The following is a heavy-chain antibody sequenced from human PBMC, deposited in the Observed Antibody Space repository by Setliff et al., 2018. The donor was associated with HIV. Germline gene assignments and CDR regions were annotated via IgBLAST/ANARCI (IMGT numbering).Heavy chain of an antibody. D-gene: IGHD3-22*01. CDR3: ARLTTTYYYDSSAYYHPV. Sequence: SETLSLTCIVSGDSVTSHWWSWIRQPPGKGLEWIGEINHSGSTNYNPSLKSRVTISVDTSKNQFSLKLSSVTAADTAVFYCARLTTTYYYDSSAYYHPVWGQGTLVTVSS. J-gene: IGHJ4*02. V-gene: IGHV4-34*01. CDR2: INHSGST. CDR1: GDSVTSHW.